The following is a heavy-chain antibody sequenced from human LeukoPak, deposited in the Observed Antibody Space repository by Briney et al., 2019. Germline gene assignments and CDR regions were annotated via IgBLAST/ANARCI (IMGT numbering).Heavy chain of an antibody. Sequence: SETLSLTCTVSGGSISSYYWSWIRQPPGKGLEWIGYIYYSGSTNCNPSLKSRVTISVDTSKNQFSLKLSSVTAADTAVYYCARGGRDGYNQGYYFDYWGQGTLVTVSS. CDR1: GGSISSYY. J-gene: IGHJ4*02. CDR3: ARGGRDGYNQGYYFDY. CDR2: IYYSGST. D-gene: IGHD5-24*01. V-gene: IGHV4-59*01.